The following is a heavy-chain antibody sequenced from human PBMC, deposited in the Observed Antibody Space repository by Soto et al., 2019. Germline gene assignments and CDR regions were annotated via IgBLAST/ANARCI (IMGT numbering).Heavy chain of an antibody. CDR1: GFSFSIDGMG. D-gene: IGHD1-7*01. V-gene: IGHV2-5*02. J-gene: IGHJ4*02. CDR3: AHVYWAASGTRYYFDY. CDR2: IYWDDDK. Sequence: QITLKESGPTLVKPTQTLTLTCTFSGFSFSIDGMGVGWIRQPPGKALEWLALIYWDDDKRFSPSQKSRLTITKDGSRNQLVLTLTNMDPADTATYYCAHVYWAASGTRYYFDYWGQGTLVTVSS.